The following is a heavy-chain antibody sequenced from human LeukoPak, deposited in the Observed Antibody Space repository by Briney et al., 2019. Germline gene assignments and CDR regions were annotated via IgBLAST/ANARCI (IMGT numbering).Heavy chain of an antibody. CDR2: ISAYNGNT. Sequence: ASVKVSCKASGYTFTSYGISWVRQAPGQGLEWMGWISAYNGNTNYAQKLQGRVTMTTDASTSTAYMELRSLRSDDTAVYYCARGGVTIFGVVTTIDYWGQGTLVTVSS. CDR3: ARGGVTIFGVVTTIDY. CDR1: GYTFTSYG. D-gene: IGHD3-3*01. V-gene: IGHV1-18*01. J-gene: IGHJ4*02.